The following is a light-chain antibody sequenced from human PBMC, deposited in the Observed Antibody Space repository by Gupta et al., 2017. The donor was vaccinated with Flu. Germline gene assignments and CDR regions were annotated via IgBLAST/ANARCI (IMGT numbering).Light chain of an antibody. CDR3: SSYTSISSWV. CDR2: NVS. Sequence: TCNDVGGYNDHSWYQQHPSEAHKLMFDNVSRRPAGVANRFAGSNCGNAASLTIAGHQAEDEAYYYCSSYTSISSWVFGGGTKLTVL. V-gene: IGLV2-14*01. CDR1: CNDVGGYND. J-gene: IGLJ3*02.